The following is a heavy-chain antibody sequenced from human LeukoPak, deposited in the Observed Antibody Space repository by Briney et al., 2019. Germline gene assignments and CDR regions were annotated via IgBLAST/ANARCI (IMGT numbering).Heavy chain of an antibody. CDR2: ISSRSTSI. V-gene: IGHV3-21*01. CDR1: GFTFSSYD. Sequence: GGSLRLSCAASGFTFSSYDMNWVRQAPGKGLEWVSSISSRSTSIYYADSVKGRFAISRENAKNSLYLQMNSLKAEDTAVYWCARDYIAYDPLDYWGQGTLVTVSS. CDR3: ARDYIAYDPLDY. D-gene: IGHD3-3*01. J-gene: IGHJ4*02.